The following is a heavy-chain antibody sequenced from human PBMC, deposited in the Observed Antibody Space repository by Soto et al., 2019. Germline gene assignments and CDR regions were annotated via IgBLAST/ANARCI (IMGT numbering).Heavy chain of an antibody. Sequence: PSQTLSLTCDISGDSVSSNSAAWNWIRQSPSRGLEWLGRTYYRSKWYNDYAVSVKSRITINPDTSKNQFSLQLNSVTPEDTAVYYCARGGGQQLAFWFDPWGQGTLVTVSS. CDR1: GDSVSSNSAA. D-gene: IGHD6-13*01. CDR3: ARGGGQQLAFWFDP. CDR2: TYYRSKWYN. V-gene: IGHV6-1*01. J-gene: IGHJ5*02.